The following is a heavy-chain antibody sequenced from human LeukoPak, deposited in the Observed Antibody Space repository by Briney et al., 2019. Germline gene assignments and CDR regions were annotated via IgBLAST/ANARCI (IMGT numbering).Heavy chain of an antibody. Sequence: PSETLSLTCTVSGVSISSYYWSWMRQPPGKGLEWIGYISYSGSTNYNPSLKSRVTISVDTSKNQFSLKLRSVTAADTAVYYCAGVGVAILAFDIWGQGTMVTVSS. V-gene: IGHV4-59*08. CDR1: GVSISSYY. CDR3: AGVGVAILAFDI. J-gene: IGHJ3*02. D-gene: IGHD1-26*01. CDR2: ISYSGST.